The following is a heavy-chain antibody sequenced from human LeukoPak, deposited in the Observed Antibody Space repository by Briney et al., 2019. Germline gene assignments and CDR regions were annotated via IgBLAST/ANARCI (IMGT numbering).Heavy chain of an antibody. J-gene: IGHJ5*02. CDR3: ARLPAAASGHWFDT. Sequence: KSSETLSLTCTVSGGSMDSSRYYWSWIRQPPGKGLEWIGYIKYTGSTDYNASLKSRITMSIDTSKSQVSLDLNSATAADTAMYYCARLPAAASGHWFDTWGQGILVTVSS. CDR2: IKYTGST. V-gene: IGHV4-61*01. D-gene: IGHD6-13*01. CDR1: GGSMDSSRYY.